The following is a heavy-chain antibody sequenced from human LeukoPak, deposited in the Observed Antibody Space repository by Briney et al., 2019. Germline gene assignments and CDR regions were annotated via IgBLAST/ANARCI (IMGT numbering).Heavy chain of an antibody. J-gene: IGHJ6*02. V-gene: IGHV3-48*03. CDR2: ISSSGSTI. Sequence: GGSLRPSCAASGFTFSSYEMNWVRQAPGKGLEWVSYISSSGSTIYYADSVKGRFTISRDNAKNSLYLQMNSLRGEDTAVYYCARIVAYFYYGMDVWGQGTTVTVSS. CDR3: ARIVAYFYYGMDV. CDR1: GFTFSSYE. D-gene: IGHD5-12*01.